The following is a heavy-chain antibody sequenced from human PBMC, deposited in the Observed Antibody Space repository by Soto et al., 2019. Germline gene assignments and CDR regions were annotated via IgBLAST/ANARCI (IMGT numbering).Heavy chain of an antibody. CDR1: GGTFSSYA. D-gene: IGHD4-17*01. Sequence: GASVKVSCKASGGTFSSYAISWVRQAPGQGLEWMGGIIPIFGTANYAQKFQGRVTITADESTSTAYMELSSLRSEDTAVYYCASPSARFNVPLDYGDYYFDYWGQGTLVTVSS. CDR3: ASPSARFNVPLDYGDYYFDY. V-gene: IGHV1-69*13. CDR2: IIPIFGTA. J-gene: IGHJ4*02.